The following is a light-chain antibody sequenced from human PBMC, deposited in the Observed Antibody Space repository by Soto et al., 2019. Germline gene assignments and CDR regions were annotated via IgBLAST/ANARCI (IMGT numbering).Light chain of an antibody. V-gene: IGKV3-15*01. CDR3: QQYNNWGT. J-gene: IGKJ1*01. CDR2: GAS. CDR1: QSVSSN. Sequence: EIVMTQSPATLSVSPGERATLSCRASQSVSSNLAWDQQKPGHAPRLLIYGASTRATGIPARFSGSGSGTEFTLTIRSLQSEDFAIYYCQQYNNWGTFGQGTTVEIK.